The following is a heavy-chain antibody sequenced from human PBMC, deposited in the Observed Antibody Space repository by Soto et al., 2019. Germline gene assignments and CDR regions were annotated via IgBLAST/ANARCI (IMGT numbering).Heavy chain of an antibody. CDR3: ARGFGRFNY. D-gene: IGHD3-10*01. CDR2: IDGSGATK. Sequence: EVQLLESGGGLVQPGGSLRLSCGVSGFTFNDFEMNWVRQAPGKGPEWLAYIDGSGATKKYADSVRGRFTISRDNPNNSLFLQMSSLRAADTAIYSCARGFGRFNYWGQGTLVSVSS. V-gene: IGHV3-48*03. J-gene: IGHJ4*02. CDR1: GFTFNDFE.